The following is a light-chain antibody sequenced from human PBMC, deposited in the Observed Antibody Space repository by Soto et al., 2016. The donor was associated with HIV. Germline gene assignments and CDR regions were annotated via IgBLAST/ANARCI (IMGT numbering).Light chain of an antibody. Sequence: SFELTQAPSVSVSPGQTAAISCSGRQLGEKFVCWYQQKPGQPPVLVIYEDAKRPSGIPDRFTGSNSGNTATLTISGTQAMDEADYYCQAWDSSTDVVFGGGTRLTVL. CDR2: EDA. V-gene: IGLV3-1*01. CDR3: QAWDSSTDVV. J-gene: IGLJ2*01. CDR1: QLGEKF.